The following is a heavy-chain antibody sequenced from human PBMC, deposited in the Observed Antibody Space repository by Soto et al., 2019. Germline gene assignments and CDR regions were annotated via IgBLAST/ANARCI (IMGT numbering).Heavy chain of an antibody. J-gene: IGHJ4*01. CDR2: TYYRSKWYY. CDR3: ARGEQYSGRIFDY. Sequence: QVQLQQSGPGLVKPSQTLSLTCAITGDSVSSNSAGWSWVRQSPSRGLEWLGRTYYRSKWYYEYAVSVRGRITINPDTSKNQYSLLLNSVTPEDTAVYFCARGEQYSGRIFDYWGQGTLVTVSS. CDR1: GDSVSSNSAG. D-gene: IGHD1-26*01. V-gene: IGHV6-1*01.